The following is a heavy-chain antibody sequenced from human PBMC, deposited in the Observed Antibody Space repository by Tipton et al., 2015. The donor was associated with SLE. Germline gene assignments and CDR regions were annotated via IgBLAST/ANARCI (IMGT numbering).Heavy chain of an antibody. Sequence: TLSLTCAAYGGSFSGYYWSWIRQPPGKGLEWIGEINHSGSTNYNPSLKSRVTISVDTSKNQFSLKLSSVTAADTAVYYCARSQPWAAAGTFYYYYMDVWGKATTVTVSS. CDR1: GGSFSGYY. J-gene: IGHJ6*03. V-gene: IGHV4-34*01. CDR3: ARSQPWAAAGTFYYYYMDV. CDR2: INHSGST. D-gene: IGHD6-13*01.